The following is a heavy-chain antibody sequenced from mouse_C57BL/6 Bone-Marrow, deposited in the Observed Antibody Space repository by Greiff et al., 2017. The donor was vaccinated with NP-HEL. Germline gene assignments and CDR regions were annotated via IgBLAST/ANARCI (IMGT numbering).Heavy chain of an antibody. CDR3: ARRAYYGNYVGYFDV. J-gene: IGHJ1*03. CDR2: IYWDDDK. D-gene: IGHD2-10*01. V-gene: IGHV8-12*01. Sequence: QVTLNVSGPGILQSSQTLSLTCSFSGFSLSTSGMGVSWIRQPSGKGLEWLAHIYWDDDKRYNPSLKSRLTISKDTSRNQVFLKITSVDTADTATYYCARRAYYGNYVGYFDVWGTGTTVTVSS. CDR1: GFSLSTSGMG.